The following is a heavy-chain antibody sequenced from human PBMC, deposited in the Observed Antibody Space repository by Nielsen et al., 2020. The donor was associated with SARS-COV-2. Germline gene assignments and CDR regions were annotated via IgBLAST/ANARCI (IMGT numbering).Heavy chain of an antibody. V-gene: IGHV3-13*04. J-gene: IGHJ4*02. D-gene: IGHD5-18*01. CDR2: IDTSGDT. CDR1: GFNFSSYD. CDR3: ARAAGTAIDY. Sequence: GESLKISCAASGFNFSSYDILWVRQATGKGLEWVSTIDTSGDTFYPDSVKGRFTVSRENAKNSLFLQMNSLRVGDTAVYYCARAAGTAIDYWGQGDLVTVSS.